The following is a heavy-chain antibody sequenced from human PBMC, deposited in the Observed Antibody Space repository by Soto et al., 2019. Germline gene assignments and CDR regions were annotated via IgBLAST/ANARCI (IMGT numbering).Heavy chain of an antibody. CDR2: IIPFFGSA. CDR3: AKSAPMDAGDKYYYDF. J-gene: IGHJ4*02. Sequence: GASVKVSCKASGGTFSTFGISWVRQAPGQGLEWMGGIIPFFGSARYSQKFEDRITITADESTNTVYMDLSSLTSEDTAIYYCAKSAPMDAGDKYYYDFWGQGALVTVSS. V-gene: IGHV1-69*13. CDR1: GGTFSTFG. D-gene: IGHD4-17*01.